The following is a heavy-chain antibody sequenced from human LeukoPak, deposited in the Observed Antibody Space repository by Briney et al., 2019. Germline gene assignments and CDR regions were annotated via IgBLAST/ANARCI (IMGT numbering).Heavy chain of an antibody. CDR1: GFTFSSYA. CDR3: AKETVVVAATPDAFDI. Sequence: GGPLRLSCAASGFTFSSYAMSWVRQAPGKGLEWVSGISGSGGSTHYADSVKDRFTISRDNSKNTLYLQMNSLRAEDTAVYYCAKETVVVAATPDAFDIWGQGTMVTVSS. D-gene: IGHD2-15*01. J-gene: IGHJ3*02. V-gene: IGHV3-23*01. CDR2: ISGSGGST.